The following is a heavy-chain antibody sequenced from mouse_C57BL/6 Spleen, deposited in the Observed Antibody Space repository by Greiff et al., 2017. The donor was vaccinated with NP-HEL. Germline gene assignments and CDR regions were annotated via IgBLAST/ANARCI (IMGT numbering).Heavy chain of an antibody. V-gene: IGHV1-69*01. J-gene: IGHJ2*01. Sequence: QVQLQQPGAELVMPGASVKLSCKASGYTFTSYWMHWVKQRPGQGLEWIGEIDPSDSYTNYNQKFKGKSTLTVDKSSSTAYMQLSSLTSEDSAGYYCARALHYYGSSYFDYWGQGTTLTVSS. CDR1: GYTFTSYW. CDR3: ARALHYYGSSYFDY. CDR2: IDPSDSYT. D-gene: IGHD1-1*01.